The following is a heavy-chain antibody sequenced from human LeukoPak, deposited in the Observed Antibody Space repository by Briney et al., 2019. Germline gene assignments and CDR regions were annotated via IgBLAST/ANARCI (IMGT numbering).Heavy chain of an antibody. CDR2: IYYSGST. Sequence: SETLSLTCTVSGASISSYYWSWIRQPPGKGLEWIGDIYYSGSTNYIPSLKSRVTISVDTSKKQFSLKLSSVTAADTAVYYCARSIGEYSSSWYQGFDYWGQGTLVTVSS. J-gene: IGHJ4*02. V-gene: IGHV4-59*01. D-gene: IGHD6-13*01. CDR3: ARSIGEYSSSWYQGFDY. CDR1: GASISSYY.